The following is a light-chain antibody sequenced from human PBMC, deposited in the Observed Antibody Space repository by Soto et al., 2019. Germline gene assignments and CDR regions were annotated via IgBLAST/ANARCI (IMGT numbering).Light chain of an antibody. Sequence: DIQMTQSPSTLSASVGDRVTITCRASESISSWLAWYQQKPGKAPKILINLASSLESGVPSRFSGSGSGTEFTLTITSLQPDDFATYYCQQYKTYLWTFGQGTKVDIK. CDR3: QQYKTYLWT. CDR2: LAS. J-gene: IGKJ1*01. V-gene: IGKV1-5*03. CDR1: ESISSW.